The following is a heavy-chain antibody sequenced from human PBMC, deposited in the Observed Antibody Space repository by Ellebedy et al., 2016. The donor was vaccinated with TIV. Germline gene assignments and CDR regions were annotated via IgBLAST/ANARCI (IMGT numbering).Heavy chain of an antibody. D-gene: IGHD3-9*01. V-gene: IGHV1-8*03. Sequence: ASVKVSCKASGYTFTSYDINWVRKAPGQGLEWMGWMSPNSGNTGYGQKFQGRVTITRDTSISTAYMELSSLRSEDTAVYYCARSQYDILTGYSPGFDYWGQGTLVTVSS. CDR3: ARSQYDILTGYSPGFDY. CDR2: MSPNSGNT. CDR1: GYTFTSYD. J-gene: IGHJ4*02.